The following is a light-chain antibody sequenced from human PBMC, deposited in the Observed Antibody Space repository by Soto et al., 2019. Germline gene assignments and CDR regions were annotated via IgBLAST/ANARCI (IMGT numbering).Light chain of an antibody. CDR1: TGAVTSSHY. CDR2: DTG. J-gene: IGLJ2*01. Sequence: QAVVTQEPSLTVSPGGTVTITCGSSTGAVTSSHYPYWFQQKTGQVPRTLISDTGDKHSWTPARFSGSLLGGKAALTLSGAQPEDEADYYCLLYYSGVAIFGGGTKLTVL. V-gene: IGLV7-46*01. CDR3: LLYYSGVAI.